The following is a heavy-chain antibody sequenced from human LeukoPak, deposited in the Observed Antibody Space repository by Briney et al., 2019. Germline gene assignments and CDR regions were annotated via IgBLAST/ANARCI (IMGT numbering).Heavy chain of an antibody. J-gene: IGHJ4*02. Sequence: SETLSLTGTVSGVSISSGDYYWSWIRQPPGKGLEWIGYIYYSGSTYYNPSLKSRVTISVDTSKNQFSLKLSSVTAADTAVYYCARGKLVPGREDFDYWGQGTLVTVSS. D-gene: IGHD6-13*01. CDR3: ARGKLVPGREDFDY. V-gene: IGHV4-30-4*01. CDR1: GVSISSGDYY. CDR2: IYYSGST.